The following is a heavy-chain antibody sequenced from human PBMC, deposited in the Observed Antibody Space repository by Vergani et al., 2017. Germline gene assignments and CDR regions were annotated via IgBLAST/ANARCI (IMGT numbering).Heavy chain of an antibody. V-gene: IGHV3-33*01. CDR3: ARWGNEKRLDS. CDR1: GFTFSSHG. J-gene: IGHJ5*01. Sequence: QVQLVESEGGVVQPGRSLTLSCVASGFTFSSHGMHWVRQAPGKGLEWLAGIWYDGSNKYYGDSVKGRFTITRDNSKNTLYLQMNSMRVEDTAVYYCARWGNEKRLDSWGQGTLVTVSS. D-gene: IGHD1-1*01. CDR2: IWYDGSNK.